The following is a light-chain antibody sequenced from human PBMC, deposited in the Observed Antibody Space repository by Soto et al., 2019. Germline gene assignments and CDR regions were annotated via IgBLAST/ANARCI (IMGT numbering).Light chain of an antibody. Sequence: EIVMTQSPATLSVSPGERATLSCRASQSVSSNLAWYQQKPGQAPRLLIYDSSTRATGIPARFSGSESGTDFTLTISSLPSEDFAVYYCHQYYKWPLTFGGGTKVDIK. CDR1: QSVSSN. V-gene: IGKV3-15*01. CDR3: HQYYKWPLT. J-gene: IGKJ4*01. CDR2: DSS.